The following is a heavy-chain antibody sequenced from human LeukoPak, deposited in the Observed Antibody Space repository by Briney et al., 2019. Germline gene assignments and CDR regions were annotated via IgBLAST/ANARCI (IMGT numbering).Heavy chain of an antibody. Sequence: PGGSLRLSCAASGFTFSSYAMHWVRQAPGKGLEYVSGISSNGGSTYYANSVKGRSTISRDNSKNTLYLQMGSLRAEDMAVYYCARDKNDQGAFDIRGQGTMVTVSS. D-gene: IGHD1-1*01. CDR2: ISSNGGST. CDR3: ARDKNDQGAFDI. V-gene: IGHV3-64*01. J-gene: IGHJ3*02. CDR1: GFTFSSYA.